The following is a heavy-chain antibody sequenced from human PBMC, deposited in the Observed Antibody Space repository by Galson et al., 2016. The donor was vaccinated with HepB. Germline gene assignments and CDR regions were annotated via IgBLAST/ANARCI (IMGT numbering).Heavy chain of an antibody. CDR3: ARDETRYNSSLNYYYYYYMDV. Sequence: CAISGDSVSSNSAAWNWIRQSPSRGLEWLGRTYYRSKWYNDYAVSVKNRITINPDTSKNQFSLQLNSVTPEDTAVYYCARDETRYNSSLNYYYYYYMDVWGKGTTVTVSS. J-gene: IGHJ6*03. V-gene: IGHV6-1*01. CDR2: TYYRSKWYN. CDR1: GDSVSSNSAA. D-gene: IGHD6-13*01.